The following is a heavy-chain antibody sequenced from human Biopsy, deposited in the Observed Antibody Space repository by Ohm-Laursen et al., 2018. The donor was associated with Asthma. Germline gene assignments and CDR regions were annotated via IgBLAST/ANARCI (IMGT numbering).Heavy chain of an antibody. V-gene: IGHV3-30*03. J-gene: IGHJ4*02. CDR3: ARSVNGSFDY. CDR2: ISYDGNHK. Sequence: SLRLSCAASGFMFRSFGMHWVRQAPGKGLEWVAVISYDGNHKFYEDSVKGRFTISRDNAKNTLYLHLNTLRADDTAVYFCARSVNGSFDYWGQGTLVTASS. CDR1: GFMFRSFG. D-gene: IGHD2-8*01.